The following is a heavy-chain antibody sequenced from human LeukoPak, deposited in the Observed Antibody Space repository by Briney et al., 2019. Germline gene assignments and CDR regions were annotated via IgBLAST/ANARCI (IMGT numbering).Heavy chain of an antibody. J-gene: IGHJ4*02. Sequence: SETLSLTCTVSGGSVSSGSYYWSWIRQPPGKGLEWIGFIYDSGTTNYNPSLRSRVTVSVGTSKNQFSLKLTSVTAADTAVYYCARSRYSSGSYYFDYWGQGTLVTVSS. V-gene: IGHV4-61*01. D-gene: IGHD6-19*01. CDR2: IYDSGTT. CDR1: GGSVSSGSYY. CDR3: ARSRYSSGSYYFDY.